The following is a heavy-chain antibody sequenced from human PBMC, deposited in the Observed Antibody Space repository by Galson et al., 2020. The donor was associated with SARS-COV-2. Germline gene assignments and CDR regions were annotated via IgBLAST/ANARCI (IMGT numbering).Heavy chain of an antibody. CDR2: IVAGGEST. Sequence: GGSLRLSCAASGFTYTSYAMSWVRQTPEKGLEWVSGIVAGGESTHYADSVKGRFTISRDNSKNTLYLQMNSLRPEDTALYYCAKEMGVVGIPAFDSWCQGTLVTVAS. J-gene: IGHJ4*02. CDR3: AKEMGVVGIPAFDS. V-gene: IGHV3-23*01. D-gene: IGHD3-3*01. CDR1: GFTYTSYA.